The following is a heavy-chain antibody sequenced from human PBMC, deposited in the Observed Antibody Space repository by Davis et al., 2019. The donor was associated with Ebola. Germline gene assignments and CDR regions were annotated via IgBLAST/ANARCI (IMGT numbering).Heavy chain of an antibody. D-gene: IGHD1-26*01. Sequence: SVKVSCKASGGTFSSYAISWVRQAPGQGLEWMGGIIPIFGTANYAQKFQGRVTMTRDTSTSTVYMELSSLRSDDTAVYYCAKGGYSGSYGPWDGMDVWGQGTTVTVSS. CDR1: GGTFSSYA. V-gene: IGHV1-69*05. CDR2: IIPIFGTA. CDR3: AKGGYSGSYGPWDGMDV. J-gene: IGHJ6*02.